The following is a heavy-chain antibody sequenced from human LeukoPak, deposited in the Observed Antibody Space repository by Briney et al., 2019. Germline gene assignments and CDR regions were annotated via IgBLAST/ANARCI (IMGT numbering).Heavy chain of an antibody. J-gene: IGHJ4*02. CDR2: IYYSGST. D-gene: IGHD6-13*01. CDR1: GGSISSYY. V-gene: IGHV4-59*08. Sequence: ASETLSLTCTVSGGSISSYYWSWIRQPPGKGLEWIGYIYYSGSTNYNPSLKSRVTISVDTSKNQFSLKLSSVTAADTAVYYCARHRNIAAAGTAFDYWGQGTLVTVSS. CDR3: ARHRNIAAAGTAFDY.